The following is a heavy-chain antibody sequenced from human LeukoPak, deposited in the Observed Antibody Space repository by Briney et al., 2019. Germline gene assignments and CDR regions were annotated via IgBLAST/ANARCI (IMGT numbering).Heavy chain of an antibody. V-gene: IGHV3-21*01. CDR2: ISSSSSYI. Sequence: GGSLRLSCAASGFTFSSYSMNWVRQAPGKGLEWVSSISSSSSYIYYADSVKGRFTISRDNAKNSLYLQMNSLRAEDTAVYYCARDPGYYDSSGYLDYWGQGTLVTVSS. J-gene: IGHJ4*02. D-gene: IGHD3-22*01. CDR3: ARDPGYYDSSGYLDY. CDR1: GFTFSSYS.